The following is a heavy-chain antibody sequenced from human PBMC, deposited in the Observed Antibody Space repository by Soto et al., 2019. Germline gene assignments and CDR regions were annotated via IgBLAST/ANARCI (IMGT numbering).Heavy chain of an antibody. D-gene: IGHD5-12*01. J-gene: IGHJ6*02. CDR2: INSDGSST. CDR1: GFTFSSYW. CDR3: ARGRDGYKTTMDV. Sequence: GGSLRLSCAASGFTFSSYWMHWVRQAPGKGLVWVSRINSDGSSTSYADSVKGRFTISRDNAKNTLYLQMNSLRAEDTAVYYRARGRDGYKTTMDVWGQGTTVTVSS. V-gene: IGHV3-74*01.